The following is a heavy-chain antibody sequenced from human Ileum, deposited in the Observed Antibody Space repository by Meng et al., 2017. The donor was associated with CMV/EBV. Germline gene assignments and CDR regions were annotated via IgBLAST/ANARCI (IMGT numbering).Heavy chain of an antibody. CDR2: INHSGST. CDR3: ARGVAGGPFDY. J-gene: IGHJ4*02. Sequence: QVQLQQWGAGLFKPSEPLSLTCAVYGGSFSGYYWSWIRQPPGKGLEWIGEINHSGSTNYNPSLKSRVTISVDTSKNQFFLKLSSVTAADTAVYYCARGVAGGPFDYWGQGTLVTVSS. CDR1: GGSFSGYY. D-gene: IGHD2-15*01. V-gene: IGHV4-34*01.